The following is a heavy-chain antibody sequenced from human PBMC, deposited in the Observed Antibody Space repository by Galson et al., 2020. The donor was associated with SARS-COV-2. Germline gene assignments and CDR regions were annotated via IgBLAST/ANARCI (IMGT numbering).Heavy chain of an antibody. Sequence: GGSLRLSCAASGFTFDDYAMHWVRQAPGKGLEWVSGISWNSGSIGYADSVKGRFTISRDNAKNSLYLQMNSLRAEDTALYYCAKALGGYDILTGYHYWGQGTLVTVSS. CDR1: GFTFDDYA. D-gene: IGHD3-9*01. J-gene: IGHJ4*02. V-gene: IGHV3-9*01. CDR2: ISWNSGSI. CDR3: AKALGGYDILTGYHY.